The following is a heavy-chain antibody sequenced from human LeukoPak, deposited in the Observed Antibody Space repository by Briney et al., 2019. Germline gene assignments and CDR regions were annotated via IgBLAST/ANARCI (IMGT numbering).Heavy chain of an antibody. Sequence: NPSETLSLTCTVSGGSISSYFWSWIRQPPGKGLEWIGYIYYTGSTNYNPSLKSRVTISVDTSKNQFSLKLSSVTAADTAMYYCARLTLYCGGDCYPRWFDPWGQGTLVTVSS. J-gene: IGHJ5*02. D-gene: IGHD2-21*02. V-gene: IGHV4-59*08. CDR2: IYYTGST. CDR3: ARLTLYCGGDCYPRWFDP. CDR1: GGSISSYF.